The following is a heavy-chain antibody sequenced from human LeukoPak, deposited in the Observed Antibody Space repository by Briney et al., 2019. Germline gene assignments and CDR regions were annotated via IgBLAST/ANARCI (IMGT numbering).Heavy chain of an antibody. Sequence: KPSETLSLTCTVSGGSISSGGYYWSWIRQHPGKGLEWIGYIYYSGSTYYNPSLKSRVTISVDTSKNQFSLKLSSVTAADTAAYYCARSVSGSAYYTTDVWGQGTTVSVSS. CDR1: GGSISSGGYY. V-gene: IGHV4-31*02. J-gene: IGHJ6*02. D-gene: IGHD3-10*01. CDR3: ARSVSGSAYYTTDV. CDR2: IYYSGST.